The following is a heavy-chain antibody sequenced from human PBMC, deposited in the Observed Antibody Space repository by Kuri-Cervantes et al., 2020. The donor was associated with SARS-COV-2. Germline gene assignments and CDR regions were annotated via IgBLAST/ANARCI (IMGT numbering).Heavy chain of an antibody. Sequence: GESLKISCAASGFTFSSYWMSWVRQAPGKGLEWVANIKQDGSEKYYVDSVKGRFTISRDNAKNSLYLQMNSLRAEDTAVYYCARTDFGVVTYYYYYMDVWGKGTTVTVSS. J-gene: IGHJ6*03. CDR3: ARTDFGVVTYYYYYMDV. D-gene: IGHD3-3*01. CDR1: GFTFSSYW. V-gene: IGHV3-7*01. CDR2: IKQDGSEK.